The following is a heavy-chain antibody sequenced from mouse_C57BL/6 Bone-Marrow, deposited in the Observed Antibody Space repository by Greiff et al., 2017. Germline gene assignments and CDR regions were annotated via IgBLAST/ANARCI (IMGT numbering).Heavy chain of an antibody. CDR3: ARSYYYYAMDY. CDR1: GYAFTNYL. V-gene: IGHV1-54*01. CDR2: INPGSGGT. J-gene: IGHJ4*01. Sequence: QVQLQQSGAELVRPGTSVKVSCKASGYAFTNYLLEWVKQRPGQGLEWIGVINPGSGGTNYNEKFKGKATLTADKSSSTAYMQLSSLTSEDSAVYFCARSYYYYAMDYWGQGTSVTVSS. D-gene: IGHD1-1*01.